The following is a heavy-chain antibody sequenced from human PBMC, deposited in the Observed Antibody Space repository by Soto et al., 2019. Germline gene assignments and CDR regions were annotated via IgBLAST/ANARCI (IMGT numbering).Heavy chain of an antibody. CDR1: GFTFRTYA. CDR2: ISGSGGSP. D-gene: IGHD4-17*01. Sequence: GGSLRLSCAASGFTFRTYAMTWVRQAPGKGLEWVSAISGSGGSPYYADSVKGRFTISRDNSKNTLYLQMNSLRAEDTAVYYCAKKSYRDPAFWGQGTLVTVSS. CDR3: AKKSYRDPAF. J-gene: IGHJ4*02. V-gene: IGHV3-23*01.